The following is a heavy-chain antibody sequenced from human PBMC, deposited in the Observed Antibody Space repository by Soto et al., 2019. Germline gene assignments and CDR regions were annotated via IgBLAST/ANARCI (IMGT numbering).Heavy chain of an antibody. V-gene: IGHV3-33*01. CDR1: GFAFTTFA. J-gene: IGHJ3*02. D-gene: IGHD1-1*01. Sequence: QVRLVESGGGVVQPGRSLRLSCAASGFAFTTFAMHWVRQCPGKGLEWLAIIWYDGSNIYYGDSVKGRFTISRDNSRNTLYLQMNSLRVEDTAVYYCARDNSGTPGHDGFDMWGRGTMVTVSS. CDR3: ARDNSGTPGHDGFDM. CDR2: IWYDGSNI.